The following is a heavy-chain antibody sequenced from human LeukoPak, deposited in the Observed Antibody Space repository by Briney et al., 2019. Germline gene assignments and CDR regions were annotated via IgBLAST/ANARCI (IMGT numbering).Heavy chain of an antibody. V-gene: IGHV4-34*01. J-gene: IGHJ4*02. CDR1: GESFSGYY. CDR2: INHSGST. Sequence: SETLSLTCAVSGESFSGYYWSCFRQPPGRGLEWIGEINHSGSTNYNPSLTSRATISVDASKNQFYLRMTSVIAADTAIYYCAKGRWEVPDYWGQGTLVFVSS. D-gene: IGHD1-26*01. CDR3: AKGRWEVPDY.